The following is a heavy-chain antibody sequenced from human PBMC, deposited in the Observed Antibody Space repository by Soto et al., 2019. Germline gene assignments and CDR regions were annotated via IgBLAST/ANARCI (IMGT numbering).Heavy chain of an antibody. V-gene: IGHV4-31*03. CDR3: VRAPRHTTMVYPWFDP. CDR2: TYESGYT. D-gene: IGHD5-18*01. Sequence: PSETLSLTCTVSGASVSTGAYYWGWVRQRPXKGLEWVGYTYESGYTYYNTSLKSRLTISLDRSNNQFSLGLTSVTAADTAVYYPVRAPRHTTMVYPWFDPCGQGSLVTVSS. J-gene: IGHJ5*02. CDR1: GASVSTGAYY.